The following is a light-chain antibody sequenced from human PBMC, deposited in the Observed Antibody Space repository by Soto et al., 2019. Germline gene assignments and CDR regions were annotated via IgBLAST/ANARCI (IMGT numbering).Light chain of an antibody. CDR3: HQYNNWPLT. Sequence: PQSQATGSVSQGERATLSCRATKRVGTILAWYQHKPGQSPRLLIYSASTRATNVSARFSGSDFGTEFTLTISSLQSEDFAVYYCHQYNNWPLTFGGGTKVEIK. V-gene: IGKV3-15*01. CDR1: KRVGTI. CDR2: SAS. J-gene: IGKJ4*01.